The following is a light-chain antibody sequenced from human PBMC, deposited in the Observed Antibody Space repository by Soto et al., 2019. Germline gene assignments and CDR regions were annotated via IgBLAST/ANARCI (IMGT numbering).Light chain of an antibody. V-gene: IGKV1-39*01. Sequence: DIQMTQSPSSLSASVGDRVTITCRASQSISIYLNWYQQKPGKAPKFLIYAASSLQSGVPSRFSDSGSGTDFTLTISSLQPEDFATYYCQQSYSTPRLTFGGGTKVEIK. CDR2: AAS. CDR1: QSISIY. J-gene: IGKJ4*01. CDR3: QQSYSTPRLT.